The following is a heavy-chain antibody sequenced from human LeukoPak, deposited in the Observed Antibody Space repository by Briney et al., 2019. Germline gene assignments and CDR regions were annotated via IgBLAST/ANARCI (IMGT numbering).Heavy chain of an antibody. D-gene: IGHD6-19*01. CDR3: AKDSYPGIAVAGVMYYFDY. CDR1: GFTFSSYA. CDR2: ISGSGGST. V-gene: IGHV3-23*01. J-gene: IGHJ4*02. Sequence: GSLRLSCAASGFTFSSYAMSWVRQAPGKGLGWVSAISGSGGSTYYADSVKGRFTISRDNSKNTLYLQMNSLRAEDTAVYYCAKDSYPGIAVAGVMYYFDYWGQGTLVTVSS.